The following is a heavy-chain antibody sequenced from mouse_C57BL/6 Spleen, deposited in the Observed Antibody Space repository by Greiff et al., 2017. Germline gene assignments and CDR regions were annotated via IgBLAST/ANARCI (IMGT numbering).Heavy chain of an antibody. CDR3: TSMVTTGYFDY. CDR1: GFTFSDAW. V-gene: IGHV6-6*01. J-gene: IGHJ2*01. D-gene: IGHD2-2*01. CDR2: IRNKANNNAT. Sequence: EVKLVESGGGLVQPGGSMKLSCAASGFTFSDAWMDWVRQSPEKGLEWVAEIRNKANNNATYYAESVNGRFTISRDDSKSSVYLQMNSLRAEDTGTYYCTSMVTTGYFDYWGQGTTLTVAS.